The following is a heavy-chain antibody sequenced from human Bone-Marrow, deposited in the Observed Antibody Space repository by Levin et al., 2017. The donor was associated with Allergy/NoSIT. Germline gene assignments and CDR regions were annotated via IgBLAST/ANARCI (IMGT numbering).Heavy chain of an antibody. Sequence: PSETLSLTCTVSGGSISSYYWSWIRQPPGKGLEWIGYIYYNGITDYNPSLKSRLTLSVDTSNNQFSLRLTSVTAADTAVYYCARNGEHHYPCNSGSCSWPSSFDYWGQGTLVTVSS. J-gene: IGHJ4*02. CDR3: ARNGEHHYPCNSGSCSWPSSFDY. D-gene: IGHD2-15*01. CDR2: IYYNGIT. CDR1: GGSISSYY. V-gene: IGHV4-59*01.